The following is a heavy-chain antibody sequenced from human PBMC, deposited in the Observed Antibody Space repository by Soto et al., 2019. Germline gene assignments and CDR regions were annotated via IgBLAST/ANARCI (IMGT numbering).Heavy chain of an antibody. J-gene: IGHJ4*02. CDR1: GYIFTSYG. CDR2: ISTYNGNT. Sequence: QVQLVQSGTEVKRPGASVRVSCQASGYIFTSYGIGWVRQAPGQGLEWMGRISTYNGNTNYAQKFQGRVTMTTDPATSTAYMEVRSLRSDDTAVYYCAKDNGQWLVSNWGQGTLVTVS. V-gene: IGHV1-18*01. CDR3: AKDNGQWLVSN. D-gene: IGHD6-19*01.